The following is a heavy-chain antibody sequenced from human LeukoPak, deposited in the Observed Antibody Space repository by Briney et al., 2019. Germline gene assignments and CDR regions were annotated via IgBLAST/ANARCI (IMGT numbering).Heavy chain of an antibody. Sequence: PSETLSLTCAVYGGSFSGYYWSWIRQPPGKGLEWIGEINHSGSTNYNPSLKSRVTISVDTSKNQFSLKLSPVTAADTAVYYCASGEWLAQLPYWGQGTLVTVSS. D-gene: IGHD6-19*01. J-gene: IGHJ4*02. CDR3: ASGEWLAQLPY. V-gene: IGHV4-34*01. CDR2: INHSGST. CDR1: GGSFSGYY.